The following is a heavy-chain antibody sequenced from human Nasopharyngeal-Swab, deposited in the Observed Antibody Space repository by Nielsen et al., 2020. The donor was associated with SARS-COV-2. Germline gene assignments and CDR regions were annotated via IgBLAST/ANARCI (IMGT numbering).Heavy chain of an antibody. J-gene: IGHJ4*02. CDR1: GGSISSGSYY. Sequence: LRLSCTVSGGSISSGSYYWSWIRQPAGKGLEWIGRIYTSGSTNYNPSLKSRVTISVDTSKNQFSLKLSSVTAADTAVYYCARGNNDFWSGYVYWGQGTLVTVSS. D-gene: IGHD3-3*01. CDR3: ARGNNDFWSGYVY. CDR2: IYTSGST. V-gene: IGHV4-61*02.